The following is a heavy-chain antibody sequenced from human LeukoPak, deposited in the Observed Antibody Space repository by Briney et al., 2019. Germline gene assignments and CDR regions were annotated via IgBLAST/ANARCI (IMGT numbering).Heavy chain of an antibody. D-gene: IGHD2-2*01. V-gene: IGHV4-4*07. CDR3: ARGLIVVVPAATANFDY. CDR2: IYTSGST. CDR1: GGSISSYY. J-gene: IGHJ4*02. Sequence: SETLSLTCTVSGGSISSYYWSWIRQPAGKGLEWIGRIYTSGSTNYNPSLKSRVTMSVDTSKNQFSLKLSSVTAADTAVYYCARGLIVVVPAATANFDYWGQGTLVTVSS.